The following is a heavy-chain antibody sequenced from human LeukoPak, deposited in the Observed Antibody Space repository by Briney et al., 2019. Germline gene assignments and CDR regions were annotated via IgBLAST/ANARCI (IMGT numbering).Heavy chain of an antibody. D-gene: IGHD3-22*01. CDR3: ARVVTYDAFDI. J-gene: IGHJ3*02. CDR1: GGSISSSSYY. CDR2: IYYSGST. Sequence: SETLSLTCTVSGGSISSSSYYWGWIRQPPGKGLEWIGSIYYSGSTYYNPSLKSRVTISVDTSKNQFSLQLNSVTPEDTAVYYCARVVTYDAFDIWGQGTMVTVSS. V-gene: IGHV4-39*07.